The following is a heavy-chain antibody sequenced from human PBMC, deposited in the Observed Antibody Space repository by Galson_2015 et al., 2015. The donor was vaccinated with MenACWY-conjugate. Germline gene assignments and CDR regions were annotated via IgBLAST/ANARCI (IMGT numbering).Heavy chain of an antibody. D-gene: IGHD5-18*01. Sequence: SLRLSCAASGFTFSRYWMHWVRQAPGKGLEWVAHINRDGSDKYYADSVKGRFTISRDNAKNTLYLQMNSLTAEDTAVYYCARDCEYSNGPYFDHWGQGTLVTVSS. V-gene: IGHV3-7*03. J-gene: IGHJ4*02. CDR1: GFTFSRYW. CDR3: ARDCEYSNGPYFDH. CDR2: INRDGSDK.